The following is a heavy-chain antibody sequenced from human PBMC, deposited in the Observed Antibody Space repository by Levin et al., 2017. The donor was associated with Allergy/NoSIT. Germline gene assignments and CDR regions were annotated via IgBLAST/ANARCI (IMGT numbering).Heavy chain of an antibody. V-gene: IGHV4-34*01. Sequence: PSETLSLTCTVSNGSLTNYYWSWIRQSPGKGLEWIGEIHHSEDRNNNPSLESRVTISIDTSKNQFSLKLFVVTAADTGMYFCASGGLRGRVAERGAFDFWGQGTVVTVSA. CDR2: IHHSEDR. J-gene: IGHJ3*01. CDR1: NGSLTNYY. CDR3: ASGGLRGRVAERGAFDF. D-gene: IGHD3-10*01.